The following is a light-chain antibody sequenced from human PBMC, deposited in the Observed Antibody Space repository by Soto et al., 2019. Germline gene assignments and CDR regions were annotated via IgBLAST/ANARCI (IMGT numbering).Light chain of an antibody. V-gene: IGKV1-5*03. Sequence: DIQMTQSPSTLSASVGDRVTITCRASQSISSWLAWYQQKPGKAPKLLLYKASSLETGVPSRFSGSGSGTEFTLTISSLQPDDFATYYCQQYSSYSTFGQGTKVDIK. J-gene: IGKJ1*01. CDR3: QQYSSYST. CDR1: QSISSW. CDR2: KAS.